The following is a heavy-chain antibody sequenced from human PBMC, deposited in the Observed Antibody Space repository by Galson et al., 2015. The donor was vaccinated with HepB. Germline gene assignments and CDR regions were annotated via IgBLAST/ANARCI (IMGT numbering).Heavy chain of an antibody. Sequence: ETLSLTCAVSGDSIGTNNWWNWVRQAPGKGLEWIGDVAHYWATQYNPALSSRVTISMDKSNNQFSLTLTSVTGADTAVLFCARGRAGYTPFDYWSPGILVTVSS. D-gene: IGHD2-2*02. CDR1: GDSIGTNNW. J-gene: IGHJ4*02. CDR2: VAHYWAT. CDR3: ARGRAGYTPFDY. V-gene: IGHV4-4*01.